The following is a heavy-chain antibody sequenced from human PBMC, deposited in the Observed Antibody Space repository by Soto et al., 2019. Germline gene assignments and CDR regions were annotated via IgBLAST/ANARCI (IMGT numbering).Heavy chain of an antibody. CDR3: EGSLIY. V-gene: IGHV3-30-3*01. Sequence: PGGSLRLSCAASGFTFSSYAMHWVRQAPGKGLEWVAVISYDGSNKYYADSVKGRFTISRDNSKNTLYLQMNSLRAEDTAVYYCEGSLIYWGQGTLVTVSS. CDR2: ISYDGSNK. J-gene: IGHJ4*02. CDR1: GFTFSSYA.